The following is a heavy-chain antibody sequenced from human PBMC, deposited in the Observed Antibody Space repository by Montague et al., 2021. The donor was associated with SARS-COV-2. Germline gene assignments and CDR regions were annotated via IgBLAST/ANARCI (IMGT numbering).Heavy chain of an antibody. J-gene: IGHJ6*02. Sequence: SETLSLTCTVSGGSIDSFYWSWIRRPPGKGLEWIGCIFHSGRTYYNPSLKSRVSMSVDTSKNQVSLRLSSLTAADTAVYYCARGGYYDNTGYYSDYYYNMDVWGQGTTVPFSS. CDR3: ARGGYYDNTGYYSDYYYNMDV. D-gene: IGHD3-22*01. V-gene: IGHV4-59*01. CDR2: IFHSGRT. CDR1: GGSIDSFY.